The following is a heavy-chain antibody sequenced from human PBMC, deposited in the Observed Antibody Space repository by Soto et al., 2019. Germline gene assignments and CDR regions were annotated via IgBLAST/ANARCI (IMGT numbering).Heavy chain of an antibody. J-gene: IGHJ5*02. CDR3: ARAGITMVRTPVGWFDP. CDR1: GGSISSYY. V-gene: IGHV4-59*01. D-gene: IGHD3-10*01. Sequence: SETLSLTCTVSGGSISSYYWSWIRQPPGKGLEWIGYIYYSGSTNYNPSLKSRVTISVDTSKNQFSLKLSSVTAADTAVYYCARAGITMVRTPVGWFDPWGQGTLVTVSS. CDR2: IYYSGST.